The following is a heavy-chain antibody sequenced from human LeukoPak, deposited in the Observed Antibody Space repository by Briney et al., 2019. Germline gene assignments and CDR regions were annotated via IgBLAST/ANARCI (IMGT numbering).Heavy chain of an antibody. J-gene: IGHJ4*02. V-gene: IGHV3-66*02. Sequence: GGSLRLSCAASGFTVSSNYMSWVRQAPGKGLEWVSVIYSGGSTYYADSVKGRFTISRDNSKNTLYLQMNSLRAEDTAVYYCARGSSSWYVFDYWGQGTLVTVSS. CDR3: ARGSSSWYVFDY. CDR1: GFTVSSNY. CDR2: IYSGGST. D-gene: IGHD6-13*01.